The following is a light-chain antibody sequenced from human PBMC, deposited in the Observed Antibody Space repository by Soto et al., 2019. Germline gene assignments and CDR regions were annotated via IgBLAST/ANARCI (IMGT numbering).Light chain of an antibody. CDR1: QTVYSN. CDR3: QQRSNWPPSIT. V-gene: IGKV3-11*01. J-gene: IGKJ5*01. CDR2: DAS. Sequence: EVVMTQSPATLSVSPGERATLSCRASQTVYSNLAWYQQKPGQAPRLLIYDASNRATGIPARFSGSGSGTDFTLTISSLEPEDFAVYYCQQRSNWPPSITFGQGTRLEIK.